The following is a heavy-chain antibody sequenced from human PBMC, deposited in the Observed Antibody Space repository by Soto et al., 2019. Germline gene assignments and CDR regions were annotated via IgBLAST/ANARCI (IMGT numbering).Heavy chain of an antibody. Sequence: QVQLQESGPGLVEPSETLSLTCSVSGGSVSSGSYHWSWIRQPPGKGLEGIGFKPYTGSPDSSPPLKSRVVISIDTSKTQSSLKLSSVPAADTAVYFCARVVSGGDSWGQGTLVTVSS. D-gene: IGHD1-26*01. CDR3: ARVVSGGDS. J-gene: IGHJ4*02. V-gene: IGHV4-61*01. CDR2: KPYTGSP. CDR1: GGSVSSGSYH.